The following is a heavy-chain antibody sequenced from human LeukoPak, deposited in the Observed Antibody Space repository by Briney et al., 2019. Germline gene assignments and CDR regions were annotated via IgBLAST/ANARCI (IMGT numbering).Heavy chain of an antibody. CDR3: ASSRWSSSWYGNWFDP. J-gene: IGHJ5*02. CDR1: GGSISSYY. CDR2: IYYSGST. Sequence: PSETLSLTCTVSGGSISSYYWSWIRQPPGKGLEWIGYIYYSGSTNYNPSLKSRVTISVDTSKNQFSLKLSSVTAADTAVYYCASSRWSSSWYGNWFDPWGQGTLVTVSS. D-gene: IGHD6-13*01. V-gene: IGHV4-59*08.